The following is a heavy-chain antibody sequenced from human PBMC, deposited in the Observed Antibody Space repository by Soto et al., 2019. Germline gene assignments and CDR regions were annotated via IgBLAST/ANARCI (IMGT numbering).Heavy chain of an antibody. V-gene: IGHV1-18*01. CDR1: GYTFTSYG. CDR2: ISAYNGNT. J-gene: IGHJ4*02. Sequence: QVQLVQSGAEVKKPGASVKVSCKASGYTFTSYGISWVRQAPGQGLEWMGWISAYNGNTNYAQKLQGRVTMTTDTSTSTAYMELRSLRSDDTAVYYCARVLKVGTAHSEAIKNFDYWGQGTLVTVSS. CDR3: ARVLKVGTAHSEAIKNFDY. D-gene: IGHD2-21*02.